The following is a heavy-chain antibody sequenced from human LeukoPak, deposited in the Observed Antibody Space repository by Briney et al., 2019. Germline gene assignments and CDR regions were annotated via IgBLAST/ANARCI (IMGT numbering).Heavy chain of an antibody. D-gene: IGHD2-15*01. J-gene: IGHJ4*02. CDR1: GGSIRSGDYY. Sequence: SQTLSLTCTVSGGSIRSGDYYWSWIRQPPGKGLEWIGYIYYSGSTYYNPSLKSRVTISVDTSKNQFSLKLSSVTAADTAVYYCARATAPSSPYWPAVPLFDYWGQGTLVTVSS. CDR2: IYYSGST. CDR3: ARATAPSSPYWPAVPLFDY. V-gene: IGHV4-30-4*08.